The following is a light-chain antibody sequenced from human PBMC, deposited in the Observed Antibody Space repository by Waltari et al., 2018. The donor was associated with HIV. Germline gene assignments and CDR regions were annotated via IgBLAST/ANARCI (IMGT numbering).Light chain of an antibody. V-gene: IGLV3-10*01. Sequence: SSELTQPPPASVSPGQTARNPRPGNAFPTIYAHWYQQKSCQAPVLVVYEDSKRPSGIPERFSGSTSGTVATLTISGAQVEDEADFYCYSTDSSDKHGVFGGGTKLTVL. J-gene: IGLJ2*01. CDR3: YSTDSSDKHGV. CDR1: AFPTIY. CDR2: EDS.